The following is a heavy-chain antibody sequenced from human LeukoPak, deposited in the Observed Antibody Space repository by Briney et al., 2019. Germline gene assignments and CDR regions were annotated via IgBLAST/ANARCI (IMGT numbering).Heavy chain of an antibody. CDR3: ASTEWNYAR. J-gene: IGHJ4*02. CDR2: IHYSGST. D-gene: IGHD1-7*01. Sequence: SETLSLTCTVSGGSITNYYWSWMRQPPGKGLEWIGYIHYSGSTNYNPSLKSRVTISLDTSKNQSSLRLTSVTAADTAIYYCASTEWNYARWGQGTLVTVSS. CDR1: GGSITNYY. V-gene: IGHV4-59*08.